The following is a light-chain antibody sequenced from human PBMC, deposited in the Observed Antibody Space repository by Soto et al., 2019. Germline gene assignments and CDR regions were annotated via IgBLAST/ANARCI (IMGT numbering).Light chain of an antibody. J-gene: IGLJ2*01. V-gene: IGLV1-51*01. Sequence: QSVLTQPPSVSAAPGQRVTISCSGSYSNIGNNYVSWYQQVPGTAPKLLIYDNNKRPSGIPDRFSGSKSGTSATLDITGLQTGDEADYYCETRDDSLTAVVFGGGTKLTVL. CDR1: YSNIGNNY. CDR2: DNN. CDR3: ETRDDSLTAVV.